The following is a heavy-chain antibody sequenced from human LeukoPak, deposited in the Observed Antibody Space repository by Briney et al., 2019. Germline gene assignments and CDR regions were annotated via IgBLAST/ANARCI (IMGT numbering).Heavy chain of an antibody. CDR1: GFTFSSCA. CDR3: ARDQYSSTWYRGAFGV. D-gene: IGHD6-13*01. V-gene: IGHV3-23*01. J-gene: IGHJ3*01. CDR2: VSGSGTST. Sequence: GGSLRLSCAASGFTFSSCAMSWVRQAPGKGLEWVSAVSGSGTSTYYADSVKGRFTISRDDAKNTLYLQMNSLRAEDTAVYYCARDQYSSTWYRGAFGVWGQGTMVSVSS.